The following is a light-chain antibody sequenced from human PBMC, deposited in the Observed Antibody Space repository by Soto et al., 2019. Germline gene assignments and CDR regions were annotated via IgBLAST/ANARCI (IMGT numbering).Light chain of an antibody. Sequence: EFVLTQSPGTLSLSPGERATLSCRASQTIRNNYLAWYQQKPGQAPRLLIYDASSRATGIPDRFRGGGSGTDFTLIISRLEPEDFAVYYCQQFSSYPLTFDGGTKVEIK. CDR1: QTIRNNY. V-gene: IGKV3-20*01. CDR2: DAS. J-gene: IGKJ4*01. CDR3: QQFSSYPLT.